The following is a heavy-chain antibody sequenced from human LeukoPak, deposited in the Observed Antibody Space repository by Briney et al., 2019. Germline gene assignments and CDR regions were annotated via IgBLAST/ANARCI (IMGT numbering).Heavy chain of an antibody. CDR1: GFTFSSYS. CDR2: ISSSSSYI. Sequence: GGSLRLSXAASGFTFSSYSMNWIRQAPGKGLEWVSPISSSSSYIYYADSVKGRFTISRDNAKNSLYLQMNSLRAEDTAVYYCARDVCSGGSCYGRWGQGTLVTVSS. V-gene: IGHV3-21*01. CDR3: ARDVCSGGSCYGR. D-gene: IGHD2-15*01. J-gene: IGHJ4*02.